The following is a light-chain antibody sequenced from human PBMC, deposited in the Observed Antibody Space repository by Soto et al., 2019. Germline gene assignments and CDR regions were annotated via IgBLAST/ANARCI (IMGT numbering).Light chain of an antibody. CDR1: QSVTDRY. V-gene: IGKV3-20*01. CDR3: QQYSPPIT. J-gene: IGKJ5*01. CDR2: GAS. Sequence: EIVLTQSPGALSLSPGERAALSCRASQSVTDRYLAWYQQKPGQAPRLLIYGASKRATGIPDRFSGSGSGTDFTLTISRLEPEDVAVYYCQQYSPPITFGQGTRLESK.